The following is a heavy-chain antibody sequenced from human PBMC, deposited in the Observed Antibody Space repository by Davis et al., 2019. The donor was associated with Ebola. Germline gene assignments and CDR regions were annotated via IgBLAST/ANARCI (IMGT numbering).Heavy chain of an antibody. Sequence: GESLKISCAASGFTFSSYAMHWVRQAPGKGLEWVSLISGDGGSTYYADSVKGRFTISRDNSKNSLYLQMNSLRTEDTALYYCAKGMVRLLYRYYYYYGMDVWGQGTTVTVSS. CDR3: AKGMVRLLYRYYYYYGMDV. D-gene: IGHD3-3*01. CDR2: ISGDGGST. CDR1: GFTFSSYA. V-gene: IGHV3-43*02. J-gene: IGHJ6*02.